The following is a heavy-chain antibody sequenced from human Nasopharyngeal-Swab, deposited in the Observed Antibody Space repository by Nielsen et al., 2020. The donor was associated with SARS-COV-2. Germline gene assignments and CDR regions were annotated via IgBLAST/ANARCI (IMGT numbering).Heavy chain of an antibody. CDR1: GYTLTELS. J-gene: IGHJ4*02. Sequence: ASVKVSCKVSGYTLTELSMHWVRQAPGKGLEWMGGFDPQDGETIYAQKFQGRVTMTEDTSTDTAYMELSSLRSEDTAVYYCARDSIAAAGFDYWGQGTLVTVSS. V-gene: IGHV1-24*01. D-gene: IGHD6-13*01. CDR3: ARDSIAAAGFDY. CDR2: FDPQDGET.